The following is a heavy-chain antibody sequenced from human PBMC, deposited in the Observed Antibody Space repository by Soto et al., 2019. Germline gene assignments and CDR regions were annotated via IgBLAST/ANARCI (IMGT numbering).Heavy chain of an antibody. J-gene: IGHJ5*02. V-gene: IGHV4-30-4*01. D-gene: IGHD2-15*01. Sequence: QVHLQESGPGLVKPSQTLSLTCAVSGGSISSGDYYWSWIRQPQGKGLDWIGYIYYSGSPYYNPSLKSRVTISLYPSKYQFSHNLSSVTAAVTAVSYCAGGVVWAVARRVLSWCDPWGQGTLVTVSS. CDR3: AGGVVWAVARRVLSWCDP. CDR2: IYYSGSP. CDR1: GGSISSGDYY.